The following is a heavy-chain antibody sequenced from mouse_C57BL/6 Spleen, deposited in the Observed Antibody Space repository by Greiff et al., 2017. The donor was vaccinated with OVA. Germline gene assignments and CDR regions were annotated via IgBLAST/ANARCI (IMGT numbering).Heavy chain of an antibody. CDR1: GYTFTSYW. D-gene: IGHD1-1*01. J-gene: IGHJ2*01. V-gene: IGHV1-55*01. Sequence: VQLQQSGAELVKPGASVKMSCKASGYTFTSYWITWVKQRPGQGLEWIGDIYPGSGSTNYNEKFKSKATLTVDTSSSTAYMQLSSLTSEDSAVYYGARRAYGSSSYFDYWGQGTTLTVSS. CDR2: IYPGSGST. CDR3: ARRAYGSSSYFDY.